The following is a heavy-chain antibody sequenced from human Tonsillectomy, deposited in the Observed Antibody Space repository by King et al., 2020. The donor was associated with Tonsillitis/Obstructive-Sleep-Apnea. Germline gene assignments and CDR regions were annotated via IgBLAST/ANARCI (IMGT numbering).Heavy chain of an antibody. CDR1: GFTFSSHA. Sequence: VQLVESGGGLVQPGGSLRLSCAASGFTFSSHAMSWVRQAPGKGLEWVSVIRTSDGSTDYADSVKGRFTISRDNSRNTLYLQMNSLRAEDTAVYYCATDFDNSIWFLSNYIDVWGKGTTVTVSS. CDR2: IRTSDGST. D-gene: IGHD6-13*01. CDR3: ATDFDNSIWFLSNYIDV. V-gene: IGHV3-23*04. J-gene: IGHJ6*03.